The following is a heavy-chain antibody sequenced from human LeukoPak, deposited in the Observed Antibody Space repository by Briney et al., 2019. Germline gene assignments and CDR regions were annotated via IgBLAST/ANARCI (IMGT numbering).Heavy chain of an antibody. CDR1: GGSISSYY. V-gene: IGHV4-59*01. J-gene: IGHJ3*02. Sequence: SETLSLTCTVSGGSISSYYWSWIRQPPGKGLEWIGYIYYSGSTNYNPSLKSRVTISVDTSKNQFSLKLSSVTAADTAVYYCARDISIFGVVPSAFDIWGQGTMFTVSS. CDR3: ARDISIFGVVPSAFDI. CDR2: IYYSGST. D-gene: IGHD3-3*01.